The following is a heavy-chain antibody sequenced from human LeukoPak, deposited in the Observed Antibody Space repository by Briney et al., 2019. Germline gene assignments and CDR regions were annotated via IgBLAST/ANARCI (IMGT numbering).Heavy chain of an antibody. CDR1: GLTLSDHY. V-gene: IGHV3-72*01. D-gene: IGHD5-18*01. CDR3: ARIGYSDPNFDY. Sequence: GGSLRLSCAASGLTLSDHYMDWFRQAPGKGLEWVGRLRNKADRSTAEYAASVKDRFTISRDDSKNSLYLEMNDLKTEDSAVYFCARIGYSDPNFDYWGQGTLVTVSS. J-gene: IGHJ4*02. CDR2: LRNKADRSTA.